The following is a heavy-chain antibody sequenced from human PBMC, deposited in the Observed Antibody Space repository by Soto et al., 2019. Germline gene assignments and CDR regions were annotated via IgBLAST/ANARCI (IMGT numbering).Heavy chain of an antibody. V-gene: IGHV4-59*12. CDR3: ARMVAAGVNILYF. CDR1: GGSTSSYY. CDR2: IYHSGTT. D-gene: IGHD6-13*01. Sequence: PWETLSLTFTVSGGSTSSYYWHWIRQPPGKGLAWIGYIYHSGTTKYNPSLKSRVAISVDTSKNQFSLKLSSVTAADTDVHYCARMVAAGVNILYFWAQGTRVTVPS. J-gene: IGHJ4*02.